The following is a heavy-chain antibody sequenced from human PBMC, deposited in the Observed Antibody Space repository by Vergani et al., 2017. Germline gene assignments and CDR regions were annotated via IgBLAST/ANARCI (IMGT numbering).Heavy chain of an antibody. V-gene: IGHV4-39*01. J-gene: IGHJ4*02. CDR1: GGSITNLYY. D-gene: IGHD4-17*01. CDR2: IYYSGST. CDR3: ARHDLTTPGYFDS. Sequence: QLQLQESGPGLVKPSETLSLTCTVSGGSITNLYYWGWIRQPPGKGLEYIGSIYYSGSTYYNPSLKSRVTISLDPSKNQFSLRLSSVTAADTAVYYCARHDLTTPGYFDSWGQGTLVTVSS.